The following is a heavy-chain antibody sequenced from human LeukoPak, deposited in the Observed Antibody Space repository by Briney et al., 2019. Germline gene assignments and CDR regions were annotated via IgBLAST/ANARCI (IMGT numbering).Heavy chain of an antibody. J-gene: IGHJ4*02. CDR3: ARPPYYYDSSGQD. D-gene: IGHD3-22*01. V-gene: IGHV4-39*07. CDR1: GGSISSGTYY. CDR2: INHSGST. Sequence: SEALSLTCTVSGGSISSGTYYWSWIRQPPGKGLEWIGEINHSGSTNYNPSLKSRVTISVDTSKNQFSLKLSSVTAADTAVYYCARPPYYYDSSGQDWGQGTLVTVSS.